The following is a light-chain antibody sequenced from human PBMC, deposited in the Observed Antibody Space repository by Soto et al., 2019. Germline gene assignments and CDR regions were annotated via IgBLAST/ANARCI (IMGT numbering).Light chain of an antibody. CDR1: QSFNSIY. CDR3: HQYDSWT. CDR2: GAS. Sequence: TQSPGTLSLSPGERATLSCRASQSFNSIYLAWYQQKPGQAPRLLIYGASSRATGIPDRFSGSGSGTDFTLTISRLEPEDFAVYYCHQYDSWTFGQGTKVDI. J-gene: IGKJ1*01. V-gene: IGKV3-20*01.